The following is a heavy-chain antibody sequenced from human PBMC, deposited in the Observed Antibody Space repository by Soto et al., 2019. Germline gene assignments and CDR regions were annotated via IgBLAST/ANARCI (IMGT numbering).Heavy chain of an antibody. CDR1: GFTFSSYA. CDR3: AVDRSGWLSHNWIDP. J-gene: IGHJ5*02. V-gene: IGHV3-30*04. CDR2: ISYEGKNK. Sequence: QVQLVESGGGVVQPGRSLRLSCVASGFTFSSYAMHWVRQAPGMGLQWVALISYEGKNKYQADAVKGRFTISRDNSRRTLYLQMNSRSVEDTAVYYCAVDRSGWLSHNWIDPWGQGTLVTVSS. D-gene: IGHD6-19*01.